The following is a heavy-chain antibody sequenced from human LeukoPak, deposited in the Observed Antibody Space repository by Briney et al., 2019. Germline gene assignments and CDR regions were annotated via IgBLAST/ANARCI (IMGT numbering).Heavy chain of an antibody. CDR1: GFTVSSNY. CDR2: IFSGGST. Sequence: GGSLRLSCVASGFTVSSNYMSWVRQAPGKGLEWVSAIFSGGSTFYADSVTGRFTISRDNSKNTVYLEMNSLRAEDTAVYYCARDFKTSGWYGDFDYWGQGTLATVSS. CDR3: ARDFKTSGWYGDFDY. D-gene: IGHD6-19*01. J-gene: IGHJ4*02. V-gene: IGHV3-53*01.